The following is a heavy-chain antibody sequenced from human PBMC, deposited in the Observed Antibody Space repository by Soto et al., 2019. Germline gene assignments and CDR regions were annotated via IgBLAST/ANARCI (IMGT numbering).Heavy chain of an antibody. Sequence: GGSLRLSCAASGFTFSSYSMNWVRQAPGKGLEWVSSISSSSSYIYYADSVKGRFTISRDNAKNPLYLQMNSLRAEDTAVYYCARPLKYGDYVGYMDVWGKGTTVTVSS. J-gene: IGHJ6*03. CDR3: ARPLKYGDYVGYMDV. V-gene: IGHV3-21*01. CDR1: GFTFSSYS. CDR2: ISSSSSYI. D-gene: IGHD4-17*01.